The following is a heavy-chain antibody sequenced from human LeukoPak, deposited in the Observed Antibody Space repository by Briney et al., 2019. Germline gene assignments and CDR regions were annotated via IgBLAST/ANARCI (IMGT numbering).Heavy chain of an antibody. J-gene: IGHJ4*02. Sequence: GSSVKVSCKASGGTFSNYVITWVRQAPGQGLEWMGGIIPVFGTATYARKFQDRVTITTDESTSTAYMELSSLRSEDTAVYYCARQAFRTGMISADYWGQGTLVTVSS. D-gene: IGHD1-1*01. V-gene: IGHV1-69*05. CDR2: IIPVFGTA. CDR3: ARQAFRTGMISADY. CDR1: GGTFSNYV.